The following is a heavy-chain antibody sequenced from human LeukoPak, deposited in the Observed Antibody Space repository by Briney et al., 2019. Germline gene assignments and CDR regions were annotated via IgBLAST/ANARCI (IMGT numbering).Heavy chain of an antibody. D-gene: IGHD3-22*01. CDR2: FDPEDGET. Sequence: ASVKVSCKVSGYTLTELSMHWVRQAPGKGLEWMGGFDPEDGETIYAQKFQGRVTMTEDTSTDTAYMELSSLRSEDTAVDYCASNYDSSGYWWFDPWGQGTLVTVSS. CDR3: ASNYDSSGYWWFDP. J-gene: IGHJ5*02. V-gene: IGHV1-24*01. CDR1: GYTLTELS.